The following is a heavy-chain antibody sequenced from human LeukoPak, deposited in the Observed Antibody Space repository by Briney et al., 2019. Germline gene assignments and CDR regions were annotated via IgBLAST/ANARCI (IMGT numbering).Heavy chain of an antibody. D-gene: IGHD5-12*01. Sequence: GGSLRLSCAASGFTFSSYWMHWVRQPPGKGLVWVSRMNSDGSSTNYADSVKGRFTISRDNDKNSLYLQMNSLRIEDTALYYCAKDRGYEVVFDPWGQGTRVAVSS. CDR2: MNSDGSST. CDR1: GFTFSSYW. J-gene: IGHJ5*02. V-gene: IGHV3-74*01. CDR3: AKDRGYEVVFDP.